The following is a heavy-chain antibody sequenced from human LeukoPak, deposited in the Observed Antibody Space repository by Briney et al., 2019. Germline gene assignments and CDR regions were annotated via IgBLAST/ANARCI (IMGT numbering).Heavy chain of an antibody. CDR1: GYTFTGYY. Sequence: ASVKVSCKASGYTFTGYYMHWVRQAPGQGLEWMGWINPNSGGTNYAQKFQGWVTMTRDTSISTAYMELSRLRSDDTAVYYCASHSSGWYEYYFDYWGQGTLVTVSS. D-gene: IGHD6-19*01. CDR2: INPNSGGT. V-gene: IGHV1-2*04. J-gene: IGHJ4*02. CDR3: ASHSSGWYEYYFDY.